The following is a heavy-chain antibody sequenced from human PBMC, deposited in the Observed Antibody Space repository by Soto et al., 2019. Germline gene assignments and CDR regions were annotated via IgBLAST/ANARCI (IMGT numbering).Heavy chain of an antibody. Sequence: GGSLRLSCAASGFTFSSYSMNWVRQAPGKGLEWVSSISSSSSYIYYADSVKGRFTISRDNAKNSLYLQMNSLRAEDTAVYYCARAPRRITMVRGVPQPLYWYFDLWGRGTLVTVSS. J-gene: IGHJ2*01. CDR3: ARAPRRITMVRGVPQPLYWYFDL. CDR2: ISSSSSYI. CDR1: GFTFSSYS. D-gene: IGHD3-10*01. V-gene: IGHV3-21*01.